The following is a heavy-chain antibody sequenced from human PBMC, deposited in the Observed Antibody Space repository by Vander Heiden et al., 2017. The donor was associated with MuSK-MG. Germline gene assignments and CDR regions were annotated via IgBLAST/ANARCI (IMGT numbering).Heavy chain of an antibody. CDR2: INPNSGGT. CDR1: GYTFTGYY. Sequence: QAQLVQSGAEVKKPGASVKVSCKASGYTFTGYYMHWGRQAPGQGLEWMGWINPNSGGTNYAQKFQGRVTMTRDTSISTAYMELSRLRSDDTAVYYCARDGRYYYDSSGYYFNFWGQGTLVTVSS. D-gene: IGHD3-22*01. CDR3: ARDGRYYYDSSGYYFNF. J-gene: IGHJ4*02. V-gene: IGHV1-2*02.